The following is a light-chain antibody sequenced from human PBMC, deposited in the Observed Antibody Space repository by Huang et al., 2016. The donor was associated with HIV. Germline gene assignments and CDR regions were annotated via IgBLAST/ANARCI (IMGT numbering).Light chain of an antibody. Sequence: DIQMTQSPASLSASTGIRVTLTCRASQDIGNFVSWFQQKPGKVPRLLIHAASVLQSGVPSRFSGRGSGTNFTLTITNFQAEDVATYYCQRYDSAPRAFGQGTKV. V-gene: IGKV1-27*01. CDR2: AAS. CDR3: QRYDSAPRA. J-gene: IGKJ1*01. CDR1: QDIGNF.